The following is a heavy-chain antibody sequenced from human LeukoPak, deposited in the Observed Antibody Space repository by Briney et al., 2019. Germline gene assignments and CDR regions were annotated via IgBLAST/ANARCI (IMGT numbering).Heavy chain of an antibody. CDR1: GFTFSSYE. D-gene: IGHD1-1*01. Sequence: GGSLRLSCAASGFTFSSYEMNWVRQAPGKGLKWVSYISNSGNTIFYADSVKGRFTISRDNGKNSLYLQMNSLRAEDTAVYYCARVFSNPTGNDYWGQGTLVTVSS. J-gene: IGHJ4*02. CDR2: ISNSGNTI. V-gene: IGHV3-48*03. CDR3: ARVFSNPTGNDY.